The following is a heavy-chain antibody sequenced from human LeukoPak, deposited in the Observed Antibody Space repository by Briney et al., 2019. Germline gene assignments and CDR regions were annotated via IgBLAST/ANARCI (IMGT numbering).Heavy chain of an antibody. V-gene: IGHV4-34*01. Sequence: SETLSLTSAVYGGSFSGYYWSWIRQPPGKGLEWSGEINHSGSTNYNPSLKSRVTISVDTSTNQISLKLSSVTAADTAVYYCARLGYCSSTSCYRPYYYYYMDVWGKGTTVTVSS. CDR1: GGSFSGYY. D-gene: IGHD2-2*01. CDR3: ARLGYCSSTSCYRPYYYYYMDV. CDR2: INHSGST. J-gene: IGHJ6*03.